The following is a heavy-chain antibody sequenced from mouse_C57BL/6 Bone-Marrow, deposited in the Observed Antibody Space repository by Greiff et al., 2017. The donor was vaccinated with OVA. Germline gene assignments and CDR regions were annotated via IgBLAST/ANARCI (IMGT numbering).Heavy chain of an antibody. J-gene: IGHJ4*01. V-gene: IGHV1-81*01. CDR1: GYTFTSYG. CDR2: IYPRSGNT. CDR3: ARSPVYYYAMDY. Sequence: VKLMESGAELARPGASVKLSCKASGYTFTSYGISWVKQRTGQGLEWIGEIYPRSGNTYYNEKFKGKATLTADKSSSTAYMELRSLTSEDSAVYYCARSPVYYYAMDYWGQGTSVTVSS.